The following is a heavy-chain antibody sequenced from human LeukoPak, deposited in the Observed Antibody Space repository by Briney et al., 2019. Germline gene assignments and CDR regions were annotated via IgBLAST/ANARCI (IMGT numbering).Heavy chain of an antibody. Sequence: SGPTLVNPTQTLTLTCTFSGFSLSTSGMRVSWIRQPPGKALEWLARIDWDDDKFYSTSLKTRLTISKDTSKNQVVLTMTNMDPVDTATYYCARSPYCSSTSCYTCFDYWGQGTLVTVSS. V-gene: IGHV2-70*04. CDR1: GFSLSTSGMR. D-gene: IGHD2-2*02. CDR2: IDWDDDK. J-gene: IGHJ4*02. CDR3: ARSPYCSSTSCYTCFDY.